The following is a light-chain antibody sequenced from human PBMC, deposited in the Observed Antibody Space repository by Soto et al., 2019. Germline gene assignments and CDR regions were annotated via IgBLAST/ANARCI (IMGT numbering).Light chain of an antibody. CDR2: DVS. J-gene: IGKJ2*01. CDR3: QQYGSSPVT. CDR1: LSVSRY. Sequence: EVVLTQSPATLSVSPGGSATLSCRASLSVSRYLAWYQQKPGQALRLLISDVSKRAAGVPARFSGSGSGTDFTLTISSLEPEDFAVYYCQQYGSSPVTFGQGTKLEIK. V-gene: IGKV3-11*01.